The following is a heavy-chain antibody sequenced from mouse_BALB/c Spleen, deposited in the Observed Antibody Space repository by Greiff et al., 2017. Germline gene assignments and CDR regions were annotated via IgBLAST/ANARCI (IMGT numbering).Heavy chain of an antibody. CDR1: GYSITSDYA. J-gene: IGHJ4*01. D-gene: IGHD2-14*01. V-gene: IGHV3-2*02. CDR2: ISYSGST. CDR3: ARAPYYRYDYAMDY. Sequence: EVKLMESGPGLVKPSQSLSLTCTVTGYSITSDYAWNWIRQFPGNKLEWMGYISYSGSTSYNPSLKSRISITRDTSKNQFFLQLNSVTTEDTATYYCARAPYYRYDYAMDYWGQGTSVTVSS.